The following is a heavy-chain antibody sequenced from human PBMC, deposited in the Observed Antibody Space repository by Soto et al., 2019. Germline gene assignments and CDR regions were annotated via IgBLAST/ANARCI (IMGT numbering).Heavy chain of an antibody. V-gene: IGHV3-30*18. CDR1: GFTFSSYG. Sequence: GGSLRLSCAASGFTFSSYGMHWVRQAPGKGLEWVAVISYDGSNKYYADSVKGRFTISRDNSKNTLYLQMNSLRAEDTAVYYCAKGSSKTYYYDSSGYFNWFDPWGQGTLVTVSS. D-gene: IGHD3-22*01. J-gene: IGHJ5*02. CDR2: ISYDGSNK. CDR3: AKGSSKTYYYDSSGYFNWFDP.